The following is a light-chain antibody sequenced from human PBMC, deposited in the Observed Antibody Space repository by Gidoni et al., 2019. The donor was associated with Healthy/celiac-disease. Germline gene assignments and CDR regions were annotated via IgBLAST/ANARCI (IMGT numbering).Light chain of an antibody. J-gene: IGKJ4*01. CDR1: QDISNY. CDR2: DAS. V-gene: IGKV1-33*01. CDR3: YQYDYLPPPT. Sequence: DIDVTESPSSLSASIGDRVTITCQASQDISNYLNWYQQKPGKATKLLIYDASNLETGGPSRFSGSGSGTDFTFTISSLQPEDIATYYCYQYDYLPPPTFGGXTKVEIK.